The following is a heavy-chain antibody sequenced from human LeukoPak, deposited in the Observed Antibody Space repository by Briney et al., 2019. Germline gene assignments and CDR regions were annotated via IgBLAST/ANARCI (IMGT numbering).Heavy chain of an antibody. V-gene: IGHV1-69*13. J-gene: IGHJ5*02. D-gene: IGHD1-1*01. Sequence: ASVKVSCKASGGTFSSYGISWVRQAPRQGLEWMGGIIPIFDTAKYAQKLQGRVTITADESTSTAYMELSSLRSEDTAVYYCARVGTTDNLFDPCGQGTLVNGS. CDR2: IIPIFDTA. CDR3: ARVGTTDNLFDP. CDR1: GGTFSSYG.